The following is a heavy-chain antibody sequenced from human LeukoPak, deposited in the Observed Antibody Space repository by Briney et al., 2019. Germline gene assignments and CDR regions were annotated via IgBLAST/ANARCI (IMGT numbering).Heavy chain of an antibody. Sequence: PGGSLRLSCAASGFTFSSYAMHWVRQAPGKGLEWVAVISYDGSNKYYADSVKGRFTISRDNSKNTLYLQMNSLRAEDTAVYYCARGVVPAAIGWWVQTYYYYGMDVWGKGTTVTVSS. CDR1: GFTFSSYA. CDR2: ISYDGSNK. V-gene: IGHV3-30*04. D-gene: IGHD2-2*01. J-gene: IGHJ6*04. CDR3: ARGVVPAAIGWWVQTYYYYGMDV.